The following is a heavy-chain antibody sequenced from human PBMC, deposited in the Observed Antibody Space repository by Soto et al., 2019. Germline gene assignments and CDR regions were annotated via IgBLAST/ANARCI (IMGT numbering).Heavy chain of an antibody. J-gene: IGHJ4*02. CDR2: IYYSGST. CDR1: GGSISSYY. Sequence: PSETLSLTCTVSGGSISSYYWSWIRQPPGKGLEWIGYIYYSGSTNYNPSLKSRVTISVDTSKNQFSLKLSSVTAADTAVYYCARGPRYYYGSGSLTEFDYWGQGTRVTVAS. D-gene: IGHD3-10*01. V-gene: IGHV4-59*12. CDR3: ARGPRYYYGSGSLTEFDY.